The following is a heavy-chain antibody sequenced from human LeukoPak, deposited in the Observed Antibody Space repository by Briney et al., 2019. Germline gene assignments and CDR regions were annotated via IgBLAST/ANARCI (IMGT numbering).Heavy chain of an antibody. CDR2: IVVGSGNT. V-gene: IGHV1-58*01. D-gene: IGHD2-15*01. CDR1: GFTFTSSA. J-gene: IGHJ4*02. Sequence: SVKVSCKASGFTFTSSAVQWERQARGQRLEWIGWIVVGSGNTNYAQKFQERVTITRDMSTSTAYMELSSLRSEDTAVYYCAAECPYCSGGSGYWGQGTLVTVSS. CDR3: AAECPYCSGGSGY.